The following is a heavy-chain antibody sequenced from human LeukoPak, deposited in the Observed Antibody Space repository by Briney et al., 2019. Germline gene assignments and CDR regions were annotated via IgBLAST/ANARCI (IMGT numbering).Heavy chain of an antibody. J-gene: IGHJ4*02. CDR3: AKHGEAFGDSKTDY. D-gene: IGHD2-21*02. Sequence: PGGSLRLSCAAAGFTFRNYAMSWVRQAPGKGLEWVSVISNSGGSTYYADSVKGRFTISRDNSKNALYVQMNSLRGEDTAVYYCAKHGEAFGDSKTDYWGQGTLVTVPS. CDR2: ISNSGGST. CDR1: GFTFRNYA. V-gene: IGHV3-23*01.